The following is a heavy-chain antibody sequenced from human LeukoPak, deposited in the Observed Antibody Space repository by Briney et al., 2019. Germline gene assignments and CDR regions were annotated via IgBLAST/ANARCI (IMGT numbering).Heavy chain of an antibody. CDR1: GFTFGDYA. CDR3: TRDQTTVTTQLKKLRYFDY. D-gene: IGHD4-17*01. CDR2: IRSKAYGGTT. Sequence: GGSLRLSCTASGFTFGDYAMSWVRQAPGKGLEWVGFIRSKAYGGTTEYAASVKGRFTISRDDSKSIAYLQMNSLKTEDTAVYYCTRDQTTVTTQLKKLRYFDYWGQGTLVTVSS. V-gene: IGHV3-49*04. J-gene: IGHJ4*02.